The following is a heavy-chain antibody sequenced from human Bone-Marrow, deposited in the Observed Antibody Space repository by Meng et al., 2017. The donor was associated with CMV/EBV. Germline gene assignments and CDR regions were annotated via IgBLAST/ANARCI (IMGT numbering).Heavy chain of an antibody. V-gene: IGHV3-23*01. J-gene: IGHJ2*01. CDR3: AKYVGPTFWYFDL. Sequence: ASGLTFSDYAMSWVRQAPGKGLECVSSISNSGSSTYYADSVKGRFTFSRDNSNSTLFLQMNDLRAEDTGVYYCAKYVGPTFWYFDLWGRGTLVTVSS. D-gene: IGHD1-26*01. CDR2: ISNSGSST. CDR1: GLTFSDYA.